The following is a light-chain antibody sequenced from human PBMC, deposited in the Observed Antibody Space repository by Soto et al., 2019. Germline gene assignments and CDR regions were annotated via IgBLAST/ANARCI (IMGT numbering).Light chain of an antibody. V-gene: IGKV1-9*01. J-gene: IGKJ1*01. CDR3: QQLNNFPRS. CDR2: GAS. Sequence: DIQLTQSPSFLSASIGDRVTITCWASQGISSYLAWYQQRPGKAPKLLMYGASTLQSGVPSRFSGSASGTTFTLTINNLQPEDLATYYCQQLNNFPRSFGQGTKVE. CDR1: QGISSY.